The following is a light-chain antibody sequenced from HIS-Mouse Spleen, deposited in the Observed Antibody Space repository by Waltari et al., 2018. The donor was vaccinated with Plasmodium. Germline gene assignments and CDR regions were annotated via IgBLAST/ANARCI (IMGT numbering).Light chain of an antibody. CDR3: SSYTSSSTLNYV. V-gene: IGLV2-14*03. Sequence: QSALTQPASVSGSPGQSITISCTGTSSDVGGYNYVSWYQQHPGKAPKLMIDDVSNRPSGVSNRFSCSKSGNTASLTISGLQAEDEADYYCSSYTSSSTLNYVFGTGTKVTVL. CDR1: SSDVGGYNY. CDR2: DVS. J-gene: IGLJ1*01.